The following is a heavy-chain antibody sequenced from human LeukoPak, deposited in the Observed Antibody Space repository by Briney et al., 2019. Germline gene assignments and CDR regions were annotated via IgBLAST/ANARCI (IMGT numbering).Heavy chain of an antibody. V-gene: IGHV3-23*01. J-gene: IGHJ4*02. CDR2: ISAGGGSA. CDR3: AKSKWERLVFTHSDY. CDR1: GFTFSNYA. D-gene: IGHD1-26*01. Sequence: SGGSLRLSCAASGFTFSNYATSWVRQAPGKGLEWVSGISAGGGSAYYADSVKGRFTISRDNSKNTLSLEMSSLRVEDTAVYYCAKSKWERLVFTHSDYWGQGTRVSVSS.